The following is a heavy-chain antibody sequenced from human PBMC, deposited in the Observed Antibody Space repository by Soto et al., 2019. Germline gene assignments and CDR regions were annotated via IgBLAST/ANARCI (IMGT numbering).Heavy chain of an antibody. D-gene: IGHD1-26*01. Sequence: EVQLVESGGGLVQPGGSLRLSCAASGFTFSSYSMNWVRQAPGKGLEWVSYISSSSSTIYYADSVKGRFTISRDNAKNSLYLQMNSLRAEDTAVYYCARDRWELLYYYGMDVWGQGTTVTVSS. J-gene: IGHJ6*02. CDR2: ISSSSSTI. CDR3: ARDRWELLYYYGMDV. V-gene: IGHV3-48*01. CDR1: GFTFSSYS.